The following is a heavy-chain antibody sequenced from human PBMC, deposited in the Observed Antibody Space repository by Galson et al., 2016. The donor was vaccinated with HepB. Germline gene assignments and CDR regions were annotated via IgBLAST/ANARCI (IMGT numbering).Heavy chain of an antibody. CDR2: IKQDGSEQ. Sequence: SLRLSCAASGFTFSTSWMTWVRQAPGKGLEWVANIKQDGSEQYYVDSVKGRFTISRGNAKNSLYLQMNSLRAEDTAVYYCARGVRVDYWGQGTLVTVSS. CDR1: GFTFSTSW. V-gene: IGHV3-7*04. D-gene: IGHD3-22*01. J-gene: IGHJ4*02. CDR3: ARGVRVDY.